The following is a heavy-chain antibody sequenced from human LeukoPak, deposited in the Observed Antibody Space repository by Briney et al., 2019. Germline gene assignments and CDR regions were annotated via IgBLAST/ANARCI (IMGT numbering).Heavy chain of an antibody. D-gene: IGHD6-13*01. CDR3: ARLDSSSWYDVGYYYYYMDV. V-gene: IGHV3-13*01. CDR1: GFTFSSHD. Sequence: PGGSLRLSCAASGFTFSSHDMHWVRQATGKGLEWVSTIDPAGDTYYPGSVKGRFTISRENAKNSLYLQMNSLRAEDTAVYYCARLDSSSWYDVGYYYYYMDVWGKGTTVTVSS. CDR2: IDPAGDT. J-gene: IGHJ6*03.